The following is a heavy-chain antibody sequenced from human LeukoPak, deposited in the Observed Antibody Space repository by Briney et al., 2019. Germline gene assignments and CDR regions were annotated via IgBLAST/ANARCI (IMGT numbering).Heavy chain of an antibody. J-gene: IGHJ6*03. CDR1: VDSFSGYY. CDR2: ITHSGSR. D-gene: IGHD1-26*01. CDR3: VRGKVGATPFYYMDI. Sequence: SETLSLTCAVYVDSFSGYYWSWIRQPPGGGLEGVGGITHSGSRKHNPPLNRQVTMSVDTCKNQFSLKLSSVTAADTAEDYCVRGKVGATPFYYMDIWGKGTKVTVSS. V-gene: IGHV4-34*01.